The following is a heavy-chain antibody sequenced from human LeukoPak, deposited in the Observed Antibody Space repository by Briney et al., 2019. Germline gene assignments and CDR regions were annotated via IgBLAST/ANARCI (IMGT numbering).Heavy chain of an antibody. D-gene: IGHD2-15*01. CDR3: AKSAGVDYYYYGMDV. J-gene: IGHJ6*02. CDR2: ISSSGSTI. CDR1: GFTFSSYE. Sequence: PGGSLRLSCAASGFTFSSYEMNWVRQAPGKGLEWVSYISSSGSTIYYADSVKGRFTISRDNSKNTLYVQMNSLRAEDTAVYYCAKSAGVDYYYYGMDVWGQGTTVTVSS. V-gene: IGHV3-48*03.